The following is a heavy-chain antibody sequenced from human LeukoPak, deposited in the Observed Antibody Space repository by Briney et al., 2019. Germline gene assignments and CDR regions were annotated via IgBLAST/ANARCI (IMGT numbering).Heavy chain of an antibody. J-gene: IGHJ4*02. Sequence: SETLSLTCTVSGGSISSYYWSWTRQPAGKGLEWIGRIYTSGSTNYNPSLKSRVTMSVDTSKNQFSLKLSSVTAADTAVYYCARGYCSSTSCYEGDWGQGTLVTVPS. CDR3: ARGYCSSTSCYEGD. CDR1: GGSISSYY. D-gene: IGHD2-2*01. CDR2: IYTSGST. V-gene: IGHV4-4*07.